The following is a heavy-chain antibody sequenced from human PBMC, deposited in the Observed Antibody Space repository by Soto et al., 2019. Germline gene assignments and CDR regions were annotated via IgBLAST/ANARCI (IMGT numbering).Heavy chain of an antibody. CDR1: GGTFSSYA. J-gene: IGHJ6*02. D-gene: IGHD1-1*01. Sequence: QVQLVQSGAEVKKPGSSVKVSCKASGGTFSSYAISWVRQAPGQGLEWMGGIIPIFGTANYAQKFQGRVTITADESTITAYMELSSPRSEDTAVNYCAREGTNWNYVGMDVWGQGTTVTVSS. CDR2: IIPIFGTA. CDR3: AREGTNWNYVGMDV. V-gene: IGHV1-69*12.